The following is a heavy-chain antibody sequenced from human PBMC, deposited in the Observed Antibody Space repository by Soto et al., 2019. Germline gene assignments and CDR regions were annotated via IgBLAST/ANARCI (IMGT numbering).Heavy chain of an antibody. D-gene: IGHD1-1*01. CDR3: ANKLELGRFDP. J-gene: IGHJ5*02. CDR1: GGSISSGGYS. Sequence: PSETLSLTCTVSGGSISSGGYSWAWIRQPLGKGLEWIGYIYHSGSAHYNPSLKSRLTMSVDRSNNQFSLRLTSVTAADTAVYFCANKLELGRFDPWGQGILVTVSS. CDR2: IYHSGSA. V-gene: IGHV4-30-2*01.